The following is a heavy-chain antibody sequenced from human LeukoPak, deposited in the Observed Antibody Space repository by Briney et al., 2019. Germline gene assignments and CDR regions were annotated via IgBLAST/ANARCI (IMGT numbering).Heavy chain of an antibody. V-gene: IGHV3-66*01. CDR1: GFTVRSNY. CDR3: ARDSSGWYYFDY. J-gene: IGHJ4*02. CDR2: VFSGGNT. Sequence: GGSLRLSCAVSGFTVRSNYMSWVRQAPGKGLEWASVVFSGGNTYYADSVKGRFTISRDNSKNTLYLQMNSLRAEDTAVYYCARDSSGWYYFDYWGQGTPVTVSS. D-gene: IGHD6-19*01.